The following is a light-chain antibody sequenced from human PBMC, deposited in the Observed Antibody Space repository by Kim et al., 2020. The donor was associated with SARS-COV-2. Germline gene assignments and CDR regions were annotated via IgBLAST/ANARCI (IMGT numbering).Light chain of an antibody. CDR1: SSDIGEFDY. CDR3: ASFTMGDRV. V-gene: IGLV2-14*01. CDR2: EIN. Sequence: QSALSQPASVSGSPGQTVTIPCTGGSSDIGEFDYVSWYQQCPGEPPKLIIYEINKRPSGISFRFSGSKSGVTASLTISGLQAEDECHYYCASFTMGDRVFGGGTQLTVL. J-gene: IGLJ3*02.